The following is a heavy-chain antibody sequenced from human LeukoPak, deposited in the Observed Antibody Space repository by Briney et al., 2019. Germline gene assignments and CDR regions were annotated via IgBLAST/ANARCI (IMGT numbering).Heavy chain of an antibody. J-gene: IGHJ4*02. D-gene: IGHD3-10*01. Sequence: GGSLRLSCAASGFTFSSYGMHWVRQAPGKGLEWVAVISYDGSNKYYADSVKGRFTISRDNSKNTLYLQMNSLRAEDTAVYYCGNLRFGESRAFDYWGQGTLVTVSS. CDR2: ISYDGSNK. CDR1: GFTFSSYG. CDR3: GNLRFGESRAFDY. V-gene: IGHV3-30*18.